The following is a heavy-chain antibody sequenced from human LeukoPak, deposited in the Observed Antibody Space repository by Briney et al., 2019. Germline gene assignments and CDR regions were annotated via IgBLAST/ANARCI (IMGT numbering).Heavy chain of an antibody. CDR2: IKQEGSEI. J-gene: IGHJ6*02. V-gene: IGHV3-7*03. CDR1: GFTFSIYW. CDR3: VRAIDV. Sequence: GGPLRLSCAPSGFTFSIYWMSWVPQAPGKGGEWVANIKQEGSEIYSVDPVKGRFTISRDNAKNSLYLQMNSLRAEDTAVFYCVRAIDVWGQGTTVTVSS.